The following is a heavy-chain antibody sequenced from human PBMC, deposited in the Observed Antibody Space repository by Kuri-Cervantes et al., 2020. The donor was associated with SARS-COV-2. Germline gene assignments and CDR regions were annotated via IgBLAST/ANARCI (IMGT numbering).Heavy chain of an antibody. J-gene: IGHJ3*02. CDR2: IIPIFGTA. Sequence: SVKVSCKVSGGTFSSYAISWVRQAPGQGLEWMGGIIPIFGTANYAQKFRGRVTITADKSTSTAYMELSSLRSEDTAVYYCARDDRVNDAFDIWGQGTMVTVSS. V-gene: IGHV1-69*06. CDR3: ARDDRVNDAFDI. D-gene: IGHD3-22*01. CDR1: GGTFSSYA.